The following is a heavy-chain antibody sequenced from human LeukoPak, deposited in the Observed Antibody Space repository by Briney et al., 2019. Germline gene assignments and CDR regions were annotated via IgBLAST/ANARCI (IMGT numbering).Heavy chain of an antibody. CDR2: IIPIFGTA. Sequence: ASVKVSCKASGYTFTSYYMHWVRQAPGQGLEWMGGIIPIFGTANYAQKFQGRVTITADESTSTAYMELSSLRSEDTAVYYCARDGIYGSGSYQMGFDYWGQGTLVTVSS. J-gene: IGHJ4*02. CDR3: ARDGIYGSGSYQMGFDY. D-gene: IGHD3-10*01. V-gene: IGHV1-69*13. CDR1: GYTFTSYY.